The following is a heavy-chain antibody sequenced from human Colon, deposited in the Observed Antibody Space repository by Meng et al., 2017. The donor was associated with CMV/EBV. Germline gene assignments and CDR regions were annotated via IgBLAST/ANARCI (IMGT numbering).Heavy chain of an antibody. CDR3: ATDQCSRIQICDAFDI. D-gene: IGHD5-18*01. Sequence: SEQVSCKASGFPLSSAVVQWVRQARGQPLEWIGWTVVGSGQTSYAHNFQERVTITRDMSTNSVNMELSSLRSEDTAVYYCATDQCSRIQICDAFDIWGLGTKVTVSS. V-gene: IGHV1-58*01. J-gene: IGHJ3*02. CDR1: GFPLSSAV. CDR2: TVVGSGQT.